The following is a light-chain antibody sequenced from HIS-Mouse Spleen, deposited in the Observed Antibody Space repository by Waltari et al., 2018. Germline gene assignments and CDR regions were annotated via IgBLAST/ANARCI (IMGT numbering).Light chain of an antibody. Sequence: SYELTQPPSVSVSPRQTARIPCSGDALPKKYAYCYQQKSGQAPVLVIYEDSKLPSGTPERFSGSSSGTMATLTISGAQVEDEADYYCYSTDSSGNHRVFGGGTKLTVL. CDR2: EDS. V-gene: IGLV3-10*01. CDR3: YSTDSSGNHRV. CDR1: ALPKKY. J-gene: IGLJ2*01.